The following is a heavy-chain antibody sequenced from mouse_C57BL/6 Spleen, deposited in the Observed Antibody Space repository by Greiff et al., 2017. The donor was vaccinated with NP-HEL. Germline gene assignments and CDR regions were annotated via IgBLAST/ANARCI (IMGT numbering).Heavy chain of an antibody. CDR3: ARSAYSTGSGYGWYFDV. J-gene: IGHJ1*03. V-gene: IGHV7-3*01. CDR1: GFTFTDYY. D-gene: IGHD1-1*01. CDR2: IRNKANGYTT. Sequence: DVKLVESGGGLVQPGGSLSLSCAASGFTFTDYYMSWVRQPPGKALEWLGFIRNKANGYTTEYSASVKGRFTISRANSPRILYLKMNGLRAEDSATYYCARSAYSTGSGYGWYFDVWGTGTTVTVSS.